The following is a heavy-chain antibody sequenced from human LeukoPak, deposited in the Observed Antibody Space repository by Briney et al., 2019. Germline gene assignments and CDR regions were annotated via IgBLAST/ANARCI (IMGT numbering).Heavy chain of an antibody. CDR3: ARYGYQLPCCMDV. CDR1: GFTFSSYA. J-gene: IGHJ6*02. Sequence: GGSLRLSCAASGFTFSSYAMTWVRQAPGKGLEWVSGISYGGGHNTYYADSVKGRFTISRDNSKNTLYLHMNSLTAEDTAVYYCARYGYQLPCCMDVWGQGTTVTVSS. V-gene: IGHV3-23*01. CDR2: ISYGGGHNT. D-gene: IGHD2-2*01.